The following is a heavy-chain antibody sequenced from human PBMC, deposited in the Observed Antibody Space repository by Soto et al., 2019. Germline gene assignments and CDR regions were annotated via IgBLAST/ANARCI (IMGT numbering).Heavy chain of an antibody. CDR1: GFTFSSYN. CDR3: TTDVKY. D-gene: IGHD4-17*01. V-gene: IGHV3-48*02. CDR2: ISSSSSSI. J-gene: IGHJ4*02. Sequence: EVQLVESRGGLVQPGGSLRLSCAASGFTFSSYNMNWVRQAPGKGLEWVSYISSSSSSIYYADSVKGRFTISRDNAKNSLYLQMNSLSDEDTAVYFCTTDVKYWGQGTLVTVSS.